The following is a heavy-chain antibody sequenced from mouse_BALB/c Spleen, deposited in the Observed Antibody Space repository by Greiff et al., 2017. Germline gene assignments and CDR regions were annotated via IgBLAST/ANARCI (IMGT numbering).Heavy chain of an antibody. CDR3: TRLDYGNYPLAMDY. CDR1: GYTFTSYW. J-gene: IGHJ4*01. V-gene: IGHV1-5*01. D-gene: IGHD2-1*01. CDR2: IYPGNSDT. Sequence: EVQLVESGTVLARPGASVKMSCKASGYTFTSYWMHWVKQRPGQGLEWIGAIYPGNSDTSYNQKFKGKAKLTAVTSTSTAYMELSSLTNEDSAVYYCTRLDYGNYPLAMDYWGQGTSVTVSS.